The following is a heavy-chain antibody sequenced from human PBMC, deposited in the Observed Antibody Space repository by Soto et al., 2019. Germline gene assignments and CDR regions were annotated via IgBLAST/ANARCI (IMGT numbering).Heavy chain of an antibody. V-gene: IGHV1-8*01. CDR1: GYTFTSYD. D-gene: IGHD6-19*01. Sequence: QVQLVQSGAEVKKPGASVKVSCKSSGYTFTSYDINWVRQAAGQGLEWMGWINLNSGDTDSAQKFQGRLTMTRDTSISTAYMELGSLTSEDTAVYYCARGRGWRDYWGQGALVTVSS. CDR2: INLNSGDT. J-gene: IGHJ4*02. CDR3: ARGRGWRDY.